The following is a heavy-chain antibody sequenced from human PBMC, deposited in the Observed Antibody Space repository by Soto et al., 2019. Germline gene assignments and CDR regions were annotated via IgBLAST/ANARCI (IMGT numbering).Heavy chain of an antibody. CDR1: GYSFTSYW. Sequence: PGESLKISCKGSGYSFTSYWIGWVRQMPGEGLEWMGIIYPGDFDTRYSPSFQGQVTISVDKSISTAYLQWSSLKAPDTAMYYCARTYYYDSSGYRLDYWGQGTLVTVSS. V-gene: IGHV5-51*01. J-gene: IGHJ4*02. D-gene: IGHD3-22*01. CDR3: ARTYYYDSSGYRLDY. CDR2: IYPGDFDT.